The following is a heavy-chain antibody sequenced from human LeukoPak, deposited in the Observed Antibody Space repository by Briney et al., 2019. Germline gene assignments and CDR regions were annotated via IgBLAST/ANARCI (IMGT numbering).Heavy chain of an antibody. CDR2: IHYDGNKK. CDR1: GFTFRNFG. V-gene: IGHV3-33*01. J-gene: IGHJ4*02. CDR3: AGILGSGYSAEF. D-gene: IGHD3-22*01. Sequence: GGSLRLSCAASGFTFRNFGMHWVRQAQGKGLEWVAVIHYDGNKKYYADSVKGRFTISKDNSKNTLYMQMNSLRAEDTAVYYCAGILGSGYSAEFWGQGTLVTVSS.